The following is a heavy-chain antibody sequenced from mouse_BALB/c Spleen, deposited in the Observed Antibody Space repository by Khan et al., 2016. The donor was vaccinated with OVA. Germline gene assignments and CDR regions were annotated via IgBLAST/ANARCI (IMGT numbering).Heavy chain of an antibody. J-gene: IGHJ3*01. CDR2: IYPGSGST. D-gene: IGHD1-1*01. Sequence: QVQLQQSGPELVKPGASVKMSCKASGYTFTDYVISWVKQRTGQGLEWIGEIYPGSGSTYYNEKFKGKAILTADKSSNTAYMQLSSLTSEDSAVYFCARNHGSPWFAYWGQGTLVTVSA. V-gene: IGHV1-81*01. CDR3: ARNHGSPWFAY. CDR1: GYTFTDYV.